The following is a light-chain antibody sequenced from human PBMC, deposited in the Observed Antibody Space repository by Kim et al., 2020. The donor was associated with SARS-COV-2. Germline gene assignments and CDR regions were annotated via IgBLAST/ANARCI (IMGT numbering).Light chain of an antibody. CDR3: CSYAGSYTVA. Sequence: GQSVTISCSGTSRDVGEYNFVAWYQHHPGKAPKLMIYDVTKRPAGVPDRFSGSKSGNTASLTISGLQAEDEADYYCCSYAGSYTVAFGGGTKLTVL. CDR2: DVT. J-gene: IGLJ2*01. V-gene: IGLV2-11*01. CDR1: SRDVGEYNF.